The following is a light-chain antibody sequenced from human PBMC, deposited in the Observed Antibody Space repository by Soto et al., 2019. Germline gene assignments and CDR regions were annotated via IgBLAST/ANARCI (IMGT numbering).Light chain of an antibody. CDR2: DVS. J-gene: IGLJ1*01. CDR1: SSDVGGYNY. Sequence: QSVLTQPASVSGSPGQSITISCTGTSSDVGGYNYVSWYQQQPGEAPKLMIYDVSNRPSGVSNRFSGSKSGNTASLTISGLQAEDEADYYFSSYTRSSTGLCGTGTKLTVL. CDR3: SSYTRSSTGL. V-gene: IGLV2-14*01.